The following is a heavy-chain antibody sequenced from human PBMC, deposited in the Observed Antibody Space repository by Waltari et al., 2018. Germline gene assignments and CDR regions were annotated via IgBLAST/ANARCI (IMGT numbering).Heavy chain of an antibody. Sequence: QVQLVQSGAEVKKPGSSVKVSCKASGGTFSNYDISWIRQAPGQGLEWMGGIIPMCGTTNYTQKFRGRVTITADKSTSTAYLELSNLRSDDTAVYYCARVPNYRGNSGLDYWGQGTLVTVSS. CDR1: GGTFSNYD. CDR2: IIPMCGTT. J-gene: IGHJ4*02. D-gene: IGHD2-21*02. CDR3: ARVPNYRGNSGLDY. V-gene: IGHV1-69*13.